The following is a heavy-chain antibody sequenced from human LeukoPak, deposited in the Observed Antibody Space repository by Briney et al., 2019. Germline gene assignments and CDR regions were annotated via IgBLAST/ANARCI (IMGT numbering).Heavy chain of an antibody. CDR2: IYPGDSDT. Sequence: GASLKISCKGSGYSFTSYWIGWVRQMPGKGLEWMEIIYPGDSDTRYSPSFQGQVTISADKSISTAYLQWSSLKASDTAMYYCARRSAAGTRGDNWFDPWGQGTLVTVSS. J-gene: IGHJ5*02. V-gene: IGHV5-51*01. CDR1: GYSFTSYW. D-gene: IGHD6-13*01. CDR3: ARRSAAGTRGDNWFDP.